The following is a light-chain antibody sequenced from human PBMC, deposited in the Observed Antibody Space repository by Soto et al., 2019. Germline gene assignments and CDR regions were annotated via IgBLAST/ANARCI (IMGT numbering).Light chain of an antibody. Sequence: ETVMTQSPATLSVSPGESATLSCRASQSVTTNLAWYQQKPGQAPRLLIYRASTRAPGIPARFSGSGSGTEFTLTISSLQSEDFAVYYCQQYNNWPPITFGQGTRLEMK. J-gene: IGKJ5*01. V-gene: IGKV3-15*01. CDR3: QQYNNWPPIT. CDR1: QSVTTN. CDR2: RAS.